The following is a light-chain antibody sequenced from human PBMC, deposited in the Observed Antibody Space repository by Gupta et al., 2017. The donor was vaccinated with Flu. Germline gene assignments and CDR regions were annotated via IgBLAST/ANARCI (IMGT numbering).Light chain of an antibody. V-gene: IGKV2-28*01. CDR2: LGS. Sequence: DIVLTQSPLSLPVTPGEPASISCRSSQSLLHGNGYNYFDWYLQKPGQSPQLLIYLGSNRASGVPDRFSGSGSGTDFTLKISRVEPEDVGVYYCMQAREPPYSFGQGTKLEIK. CDR1: QSLLHGNGYNY. CDR3: MQAREPPYS. J-gene: IGKJ2*03.